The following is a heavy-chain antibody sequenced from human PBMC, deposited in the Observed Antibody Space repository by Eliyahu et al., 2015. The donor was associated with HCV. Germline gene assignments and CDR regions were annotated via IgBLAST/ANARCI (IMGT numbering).Heavy chain of an antibody. D-gene: IGHD6-19*01. V-gene: IGHV4-4*02. CDR1: AGSIXSSYW. CDR2: IYHSGNT. J-gene: IGHJ4*02. CDR3: ARDRVAVADTEFDY. Sequence: QVQLQESGPGLVRPSGTLSLTCAAPAGSIXSSYWWXWVRQPPGKGLEWIGEIYHSGNTNYNPSLKSRVTISVDKSKNQFSLKFISMTAADTAVYYCARDRVAVADTEFDYWGQGILVTVSS.